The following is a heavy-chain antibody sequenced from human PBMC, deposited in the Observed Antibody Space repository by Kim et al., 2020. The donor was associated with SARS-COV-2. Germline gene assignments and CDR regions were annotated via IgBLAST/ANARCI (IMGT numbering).Heavy chain of an antibody. CDR3: ARVPPTYYYDSSGYYDY. Sequence: VKGRVTIDRDNAKTSLYLQMNSLRAEDTAVYYCARVPPTYYYDSSGYYDYWGQGTLVTVSS. D-gene: IGHD3-22*01. J-gene: IGHJ4*02. V-gene: IGHV3-21*01.